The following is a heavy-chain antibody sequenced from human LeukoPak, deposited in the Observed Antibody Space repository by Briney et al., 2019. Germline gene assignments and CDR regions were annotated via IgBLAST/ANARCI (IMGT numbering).Heavy chain of an antibody. Sequence: GGSLRLSCAASGFTVSSNYMSWVRQAPGKGLEGFSAISSSGGVTYYVDSVKGRFTISRDNSKNTLYLQMNSLRVDDTAVYYCAKGPGYFEPWGQGTLVTVSS. D-gene: IGHD3-9*01. CDR1: GFTVSSNY. CDR2: ISSSGGVT. CDR3: AKGPGYFEP. J-gene: IGHJ4*02. V-gene: IGHV3-23*01.